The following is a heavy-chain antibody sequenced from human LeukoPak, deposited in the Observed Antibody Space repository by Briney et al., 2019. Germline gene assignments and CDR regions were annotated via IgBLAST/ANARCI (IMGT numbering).Heavy chain of an antibody. J-gene: IGHJ3*02. CDR3: ARDQYRGTTVVTPGPFDI. CDR2: ISSNGGST. V-gene: IGHV3-64*01. D-gene: IGHD4-23*01. CDR1: GFTFSSYA. Sequence: GGSLRLSCAASGFTFSSYAMHWVRRAPGKGLEYVSAISSNGGSTYYANSVSGRFTISRDNSKNTLYLQMGSLIAEDMAVYYCARDQYRGTTVVTPGPFDIWGQGTMVTVSS.